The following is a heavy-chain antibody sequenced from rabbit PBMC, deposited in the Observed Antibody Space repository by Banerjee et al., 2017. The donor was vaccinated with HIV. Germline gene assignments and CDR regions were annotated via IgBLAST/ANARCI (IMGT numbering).Heavy chain of an antibody. V-gene: IGHV1S45*01. CDR1: GFSFSNKYV. Sequence: QEQLGESGGGLVKPEGSLTLTCKASGFSFSNKYVMCWVRQAPGRGLEWIACINTSSGTTVSAGGVKGRFTISRHNAQNTLYLQLNSLTAADTATYFCARDLAGVIGWNFNLWGQGPLVTVS. D-gene: IGHD4-1*01. J-gene: IGHJ4*01. CDR2: INTSSGTT. CDR3: ARDLAGVIGWNFNL.